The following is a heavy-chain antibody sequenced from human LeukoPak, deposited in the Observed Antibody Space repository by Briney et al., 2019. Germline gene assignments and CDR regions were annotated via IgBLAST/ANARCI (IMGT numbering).Heavy chain of an antibody. CDR2: ITWNGDSK. J-gene: IGHJ3*02. CDR1: GFTFDDYG. Sequence: GGSLRLSCAASGFTFDDYGMTWVRQAPGKGLEWVSGITWNGDSKGYADSVKGRFTISRDNAKNSLYLQMNSLRAEDTALYYCAKDIYPQRGAFDIWGQGTMVTVSS. D-gene: IGHD3-16*02. CDR3: AKDIYPQRGAFDI. V-gene: IGHV3-20*04.